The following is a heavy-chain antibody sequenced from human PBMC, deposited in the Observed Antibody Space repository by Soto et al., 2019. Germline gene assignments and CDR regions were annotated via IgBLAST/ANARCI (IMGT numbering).Heavy chain of an antibody. V-gene: IGHV1-3*01. CDR2: INAGNGNT. J-gene: IGHJ6*02. D-gene: IGHD4-17*01. CDR1: GYTFTSYA. Sequence: QVQLVQSGAEVKKPGASVKVSCKASGYTFTSYAMHWVRQAPGQRLEWMGWINAGNGNTKYSQKFQGRVTITADESTSTAYMELSSLRSEDTAVYYCAREIYGDYGMDVWGQGTTVTVSS. CDR3: AREIYGDYGMDV.